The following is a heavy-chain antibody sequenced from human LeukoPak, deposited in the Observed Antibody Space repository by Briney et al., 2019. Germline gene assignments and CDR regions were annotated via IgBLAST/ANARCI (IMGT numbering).Heavy chain of an antibody. J-gene: IGHJ4*02. V-gene: IGHV4-59*08. CDR3: ARHSHFAY. CDR2: IYYSGTN. Sequence: SETLSLTCSVSGVSISNYYWSWVRQPPGKALEWIEYIYYSGTNNYNPSLKGRVTLSVDTSKNQLSLKLSSVTAADTAVYYRARHSHFAYWGRGTLVTVSS. CDR1: GVSISNYY.